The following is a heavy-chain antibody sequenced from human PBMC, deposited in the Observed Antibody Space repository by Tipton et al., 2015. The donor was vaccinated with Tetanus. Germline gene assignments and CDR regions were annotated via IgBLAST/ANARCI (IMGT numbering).Heavy chain of an antibody. J-gene: IGHJ4*02. D-gene: IGHD3-22*01. V-gene: IGHV3-30*18. CDR3: AKARGAESSGDYSVYFDY. CDR2: ISYDGSHK. CDR1: GFTFSGYG. Sequence: SLRLSCAVSGFTFSGYGMHWVRQAPGKGLEWVAVISYDGSHKYYGDSMKGRFTISRDNSKNTLYLQMNSLRAEDRAIYYCAKARGAESSGDYSVYFDYWGQGTLVTVSS.